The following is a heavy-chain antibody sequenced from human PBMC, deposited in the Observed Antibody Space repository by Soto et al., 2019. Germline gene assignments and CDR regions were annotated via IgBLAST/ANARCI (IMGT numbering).Heavy chain of an antibody. CDR1: GGSISSGGYY. D-gene: IGHD2-2*01. Sequence: SSETLSLTCTVSGGSISSGGYYWSWIRQHPGKGLEWIGYIYYSWSTYYNPSLKSRVTISVDTSKNQFSLKLSSGTAADTAVYYCARSLPQRSEYYYYYGMDVWGQGTTVTVSS. V-gene: IGHV4-31*03. CDR3: ARSLPQRSEYYYYYGMDV. CDR2: IYYSWST. J-gene: IGHJ6*02.